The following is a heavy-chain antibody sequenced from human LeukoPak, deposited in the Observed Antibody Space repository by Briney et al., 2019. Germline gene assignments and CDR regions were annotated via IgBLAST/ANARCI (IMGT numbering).Heavy chain of an antibody. CDR2: ISVHNGNT. CDR1: GYNFNSYG. Sequence: GASVKVSCKASGYNFNSYGISWVRQTPGQGLEWMGWISVHNGNTNYAQKLQGRVIMTTDTSTSTAYMELRSLRSDDTAVYYCARGVSGGRVVPAAKYDYPWDWFDPWGQGTLVTVSS. CDR3: ARGVSGGRVVPAAKYDYPWDWFDP. J-gene: IGHJ5*02. D-gene: IGHD2-2*01. V-gene: IGHV1-18*01.